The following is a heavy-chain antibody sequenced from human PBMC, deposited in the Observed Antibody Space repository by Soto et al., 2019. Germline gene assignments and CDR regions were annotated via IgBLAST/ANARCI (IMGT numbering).Heavy chain of an antibody. J-gene: IGHJ4*02. D-gene: IGHD6-19*01. Sequence: SQTLSLTCAISGDSVSSNSAAWNWIRQSPSRGLEWLGRTYYRSKWYNDYAVSVKSRITIIPDTSKNQFSLQLNSVTPEDTAVYYCARDSSGWYGGPYYFDYWGQGTLVTVSS. CDR1: GDSVSSNSAA. V-gene: IGHV6-1*01. CDR3: ARDSSGWYGGPYYFDY. CDR2: TYYRSKWYN.